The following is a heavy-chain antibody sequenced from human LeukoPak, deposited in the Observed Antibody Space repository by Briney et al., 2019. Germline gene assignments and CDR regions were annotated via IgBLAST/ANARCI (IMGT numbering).Heavy chain of an antibody. D-gene: IGHD3-3*02. J-gene: IGHJ3*02. CDR1: GFTFDDYG. V-gene: IGHV3-20*04. Sequence: GSLRLSCAASGFTFDDYGMSWVRQAPGKGLEWVSGINWNGGSTGYADSVKGRFTISRDNAKNSLYLQMNSLRAEDTALYYCARTHFWSGYYEGGAFDIWGQGTMVTVSS. CDR2: INWNGGST. CDR3: ARTHFWSGYYEGGAFDI.